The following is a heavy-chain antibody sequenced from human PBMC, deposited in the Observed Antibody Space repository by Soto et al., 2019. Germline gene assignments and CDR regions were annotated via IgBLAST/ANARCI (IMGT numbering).Heavy chain of an antibody. J-gene: IGHJ4*02. CDR2: IYHSGSS. CDR3: STVLHY. CDR1: AGTLRSGYYY. D-gene: IGHD3-10*01. V-gene: IGHV4-30-4*01. Sequence: TVSAGTLRSGYYYWSWIRLPPGKGLEWIGYIYHSGSSYYNPSLKSRVTISIDTSKNQLSLKLTSVTVADMGVHHCSTVLHYWAQ.